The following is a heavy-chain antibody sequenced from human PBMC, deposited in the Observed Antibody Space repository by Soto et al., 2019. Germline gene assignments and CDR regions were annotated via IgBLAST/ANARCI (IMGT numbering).Heavy chain of an antibody. D-gene: IGHD3-10*01. CDR1: GGSISSGDYS. J-gene: IGHJ5*02. Sequence: QVQLQESGPGLVKPSQTLSLTCTVSGGSISSGDYSWSWIRQPPGKGLEWIGYIYYSGSTYYNPSLKSRVTISVDTSKNQSSLNLSSVTAADTAVYYWARGVTMVRGVIRWFDPWGQGTLVTVSS. CDR2: IYYSGST. V-gene: IGHV4-30-4*01. CDR3: ARGVTMVRGVIRWFDP.